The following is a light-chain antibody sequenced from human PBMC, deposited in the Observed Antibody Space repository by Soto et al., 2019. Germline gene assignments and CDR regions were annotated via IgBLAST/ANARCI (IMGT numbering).Light chain of an antibody. J-gene: IGKJ1*01. CDR1: QSVLYSSNNKKY. Sequence: DIVMTQSPDSLAVSLGERATINCKSSQSVLYSSNNKKYLAWYQQKPGQPPKLLIYWASTRESGVPDRFSGRGSGTDFSLTISRLQAEDVAVYYCQQYYSTPRTFGQGNKVEIK. V-gene: IGKV4-1*01. CDR2: WAS. CDR3: QQYYSTPRT.